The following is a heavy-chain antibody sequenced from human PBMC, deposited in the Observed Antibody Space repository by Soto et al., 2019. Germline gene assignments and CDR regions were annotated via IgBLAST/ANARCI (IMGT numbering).Heavy chain of an antibody. D-gene: IGHD6-13*01. Sequence: ASVKVSCKASGYTFTSYGISWVRQAPGQGLEWMGWISAYNGNTNYAQKLQGRVTMTTDTSTSTAYMELRSLRSDDTAVYYCARVRSSSWSYYGMDVWGQGTTVTVSS. J-gene: IGHJ6*02. CDR1: GYTFTSYG. CDR2: ISAYNGNT. V-gene: IGHV1-18*01. CDR3: ARVRSSSWSYYGMDV.